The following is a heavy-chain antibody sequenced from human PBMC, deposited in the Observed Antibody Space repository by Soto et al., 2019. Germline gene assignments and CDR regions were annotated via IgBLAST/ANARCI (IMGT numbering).Heavy chain of an antibody. CDR3: ARGGTQWFGELPNGMDV. J-gene: IGHJ6*02. V-gene: IGHV4-31*03. CDR1: GGSISSGGYY. CDR2: IYYSGST. D-gene: IGHD3-10*01. Sequence: QVQLQESGPGLVKPSQTLSLTCTVSGGSISSGGYYWSWIRQHPGKGLEWIGYIYYSGSTYYNPSLKCRVTISVDTSKNQFSLKLSSVTAADTAVYYCARGGTQWFGELPNGMDVWGQGTTVTVSS.